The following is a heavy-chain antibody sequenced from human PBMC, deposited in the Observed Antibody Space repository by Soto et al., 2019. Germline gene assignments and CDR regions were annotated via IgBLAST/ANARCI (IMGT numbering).Heavy chain of an antibody. CDR3: ARAQSRRDGYNPGYYYGMDV. J-gene: IGHJ6*02. D-gene: IGHD5-12*01. CDR2: IYYSGST. V-gene: IGHV4-59*01. Sequence: QVQLQESGPGLVKPSETLSLTCTVSGGSISSYYWSWIRQPPGKGLEWIGYIYYSGSTNYNPSLRMRVTISVDTSKNQFALKLSSVTAADTAVYYCARAQSRRDGYNPGYYYGMDVWGQGTTVTVSS. CDR1: GGSISSYY.